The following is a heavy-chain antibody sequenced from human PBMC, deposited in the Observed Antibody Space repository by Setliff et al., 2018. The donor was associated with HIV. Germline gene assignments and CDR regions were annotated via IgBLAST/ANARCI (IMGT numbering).Heavy chain of an antibody. CDR1: RGSINSGGSY. J-gene: IGHJ5*01. Sequence: SETLSLTCTVSRGSINSGGSYWSWIRQHPGKGLEWIGYIYYSGNTYYNPSLKSRLTITKDTSKNQVVLTMTNMDPMDTGTYFCAHRPARYTYGPAFDSWGQGALVTVSS. CDR2: IYYSGNT. D-gene: IGHD5-18*01. V-gene: IGHV4-31*08. CDR3: AHRPARYTYGPAFDS.